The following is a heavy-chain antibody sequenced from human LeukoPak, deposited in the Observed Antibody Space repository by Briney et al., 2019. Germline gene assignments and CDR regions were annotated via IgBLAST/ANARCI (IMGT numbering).Heavy chain of an antibody. Sequence: PGGSLRLSCAASGFTFRNHAMNWVRQAPGKGLEWVSSISGSSSDIYYADSVKGRFTISRDNAKNSLYLQMNSLRAGDTAVYYCAKVGTVYFPLDFWGQGTLVTVSS. CDR1: GFTFRNHA. D-gene: IGHD2/OR15-2a*01. CDR3: AKVGTVYFPLDF. CDR2: ISGSSSDI. J-gene: IGHJ4*02. V-gene: IGHV3-21*04.